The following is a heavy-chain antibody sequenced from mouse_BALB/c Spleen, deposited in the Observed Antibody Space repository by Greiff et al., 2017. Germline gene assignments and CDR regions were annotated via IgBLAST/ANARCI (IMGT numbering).Heavy chain of an antibody. V-gene: IGHV5-9*03. CDR1: GFTFSSYT. D-gene: IGHD2-4*01. CDR2: ISSGGGNT. Sequence: EVKLVESGGGLVKPGGSLKLSCAASGFTFSSYTMSWVRQTPEKRLEWVATISSGGGNTYYPDSVKGRFTISRDNAKTNLYLQMSSLRSEDTALYYCARSVYDYGYAMDYWGQGTSVTVSS. CDR3: ARSVYDYGYAMDY. J-gene: IGHJ4*01.